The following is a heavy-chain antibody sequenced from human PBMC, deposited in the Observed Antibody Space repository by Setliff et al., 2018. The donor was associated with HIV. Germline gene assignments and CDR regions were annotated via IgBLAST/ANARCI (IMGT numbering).Heavy chain of an antibody. D-gene: IGHD3-10*01. CDR3: ATAYKNTYYYGSGSNKDNWFDP. CDR2: FDPEDGET. J-gene: IGHJ5*02. Sequence: GASVKVSCKVSGDTFNNYGLNWVRQAPGQGLEWMGGFDPEDGETIYAQKFQGRVTMTEDTSTDTAYMELSSLRSEDTAVYYCATAYKNTYYYGSGSNKDNWFDPWGQGTLVTVSS. V-gene: IGHV1-24*01. CDR1: GDTFNNYG.